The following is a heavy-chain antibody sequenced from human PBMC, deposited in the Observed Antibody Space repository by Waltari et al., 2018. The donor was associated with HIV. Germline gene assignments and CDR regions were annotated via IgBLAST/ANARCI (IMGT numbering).Heavy chain of an antibody. CDR1: GYTFTSYA. J-gene: IGHJ5*02. Sequence: QVQLVQSGAEVKKPGASVKVSCKASGYTFTSYAMHWVRQAPGQRLEWMGWINAGNGNTKYSQKFQGRVTITRDTSASTAYMELSSLRSEDTAVYYCARDHYYDSSGYYINWFDPWGQGTLVTVSS. CDR2: INAGNGNT. V-gene: IGHV1-3*01. CDR3: ARDHYYDSSGYYINWFDP. D-gene: IGHD3-22*01.